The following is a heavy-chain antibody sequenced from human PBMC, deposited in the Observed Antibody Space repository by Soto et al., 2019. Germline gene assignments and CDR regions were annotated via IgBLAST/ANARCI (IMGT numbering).Heavy chain of an antibody. D-gene: IGHD6-13*01. CDR2: INGDGSTT. V-gene: IGHV3-74*03. Sequence: GGSLRLSCEASGFSFSANSMHWVRQAPGKGPVWVSRINGDGSTTTYADSVKGRFTISRDNAMNMVYLQMNSLRVDDTAVYYCTRGSNYWGQGTSVTVSS. J-gene: IGHJ4*02. CDR3: TRGSNY. CDR1: GFSFSANS.